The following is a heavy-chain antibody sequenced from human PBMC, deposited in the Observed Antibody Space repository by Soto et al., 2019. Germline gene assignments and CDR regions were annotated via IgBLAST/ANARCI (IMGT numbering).Heavy chain of an antibody. D-gene: IGHD3-3*01. Sequence: SETLSLTCTVSGGSIISSSYYWGWIRQPPGKGLEWIGSFYYSGSTYYNPSLESRVTISVDTSQNQFSLQLTSVTVADTAVYYCARHEGDSDFWRGYSHFDPWGRGTLVTVSS. CDR2: FYYSGST. V-gene: IGHV4-39*01. J-gene: IGHJ2*01. CDR1: GGSIISSSYY. CDR3: ARHEGDSDFWRGYSHFDP.